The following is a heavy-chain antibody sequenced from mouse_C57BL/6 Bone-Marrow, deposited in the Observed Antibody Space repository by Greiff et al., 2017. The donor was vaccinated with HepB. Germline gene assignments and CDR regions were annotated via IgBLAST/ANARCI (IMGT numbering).Heavy chain of an antibody. Sequence: VQLQQPGAELVKPGASVKMSCKASGYTFTSYWITWVKQRPGQGLEWIGDIYPGSGSTNYNEKFKSKATLTVDTSSSTAYMQLSSLTSEDSAVYDCARGSYGNPSWFAYWGQGTLVTVSA. CDR1: GYTFTSYW. CDR3: ARGSYGNPSWFAY. V-gene: IGHV1-55*01. CDR2: IYPGSGST. D-gene: IGHD2-1*01. J-gene: IGHJ3*01.